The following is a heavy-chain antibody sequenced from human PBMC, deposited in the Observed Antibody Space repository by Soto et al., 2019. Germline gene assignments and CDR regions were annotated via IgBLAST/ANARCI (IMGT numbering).Heavy chain of an antibody. CDR2: IYYSGST. CDR3: ARHYSLHEAAAGAEYFQH. CDR1: VGSISSNY. Sequence: PSETLSLTCTVSVGSISSNYWSWIRQPPGKELELIGYIYYSGSTNYNPSHKSRVTISVDTSKNQFSLKLSSVTAADTAVYYCARHYSLHEAAAGAEYFQHWGQGTLVTVPS. V-gene: IGHV4-59*08. D-gene: IGHD6-13*01. J-gene: IGHJ1*01.